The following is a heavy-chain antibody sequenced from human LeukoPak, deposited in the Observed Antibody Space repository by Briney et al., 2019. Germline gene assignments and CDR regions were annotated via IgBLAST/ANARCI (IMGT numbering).Heavy chain of an antibody. CDR1: GFTFSSYS. CDR2: ISSSSSYI. V-gene: IGHV3-21*01. Sequence: GGSLRLSCAASGFTFSSYSMNWVRQAPGKGLEWVSSISSSSSYIYYADSVKGRFTISRDNAKNSLYLQMNSLRAEDTAVYYCARDRQYYDSSGYCSKDPEGYWGQGTLVTVSS. D-gene: IGHD3-22*01. J-gene: IGHJ4*02. CDR3: ARDRQYYDSSGYCSKDPEGY.